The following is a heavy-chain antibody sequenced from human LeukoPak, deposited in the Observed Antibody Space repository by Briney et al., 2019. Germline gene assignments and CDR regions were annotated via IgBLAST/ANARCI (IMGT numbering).Heavy chain of an antibody. CDR2: MNPTSANT. D-gene: IGHD5-24*01. CDR3: ARRNKDDSNFRLVDY. CDR1: GYTFTNYD. J-gene: IGHJ4*02. V-gene: IGHV1-8*01. Sequence: ASLKVSCKASGYTFTNYDINWVRQTTGQGLEWMGWMNPTSANTAYAQNFQGRVTMTRNTSISTASMELSSLRSEDTAVYYCARRNKDDSNFRLVDYWGQGTLVTVSS.